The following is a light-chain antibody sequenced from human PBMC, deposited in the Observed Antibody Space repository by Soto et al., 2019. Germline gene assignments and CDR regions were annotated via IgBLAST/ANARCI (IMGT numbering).Light chain of an antibody. CDR3: ASYTSSGTFV. CDR1: SSDVGAYNY. Sequence: QSVLAQPASVSGSPGQSITISCTGTSSDVGAYNYVSWYQQRPGKAPKLMIYEVGSRPSGVSNRFSASKSDNTASLTISGLQAEDEAHYYCASYTSSGTFVFGTGTKVTVL. CDR2: EVG. V-gene: IGLV2-14*01. J-gene: IGLJ1*01.